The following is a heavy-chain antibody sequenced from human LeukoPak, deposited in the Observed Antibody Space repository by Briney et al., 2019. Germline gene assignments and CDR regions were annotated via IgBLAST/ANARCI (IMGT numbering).Heavy chain of an antibody. V-gene: IGHV4-59*12. CDR3: SRESGAFCPFGY. CDR2: IYYSGST. Sequence: SETLSLTCTVSGGSISGYSWSWIRQPPGRGLGWIGYIYYSGSTNYNPSLKSRVTISVDTSKNQFSLKLSSVTVADTAVYYCSRESGAFCPFGYWGQGTLVTVSS. CDR1: GGSISGYS. J-gene: IGHJ4*02. D-gene: IGHD1-26*01.